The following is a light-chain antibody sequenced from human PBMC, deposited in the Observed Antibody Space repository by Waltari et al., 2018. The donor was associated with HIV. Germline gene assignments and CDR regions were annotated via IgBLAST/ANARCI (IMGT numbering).Light chain of an antibody. V-gene: IGKV1-39*01. CDR1: QSISIN. CDR3: QQSYTTSLT. CDR2: TAS. Sequence: DIQMTQSPSSLSASIGDTVTITCRARQSISINLNWYQKKPGKAPKLLIYTASRLQSGVPSRFSGSGSGTDFTLTISNFQPEDYATYYCQQSYTTSLTFGPGTKVDIK. J-gene: IGKJ3*01.